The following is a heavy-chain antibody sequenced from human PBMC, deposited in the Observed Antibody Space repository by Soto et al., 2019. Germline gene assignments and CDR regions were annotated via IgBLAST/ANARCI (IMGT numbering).Heavy chain of an antibody. J-gene: IGHJ4*02. Sequence: GGSLRLSCAASGFTFDDYAMHWVRQAPGKGLEWVSGISWNSGSIGYADSVKGRFTISRDNAKNSLYLQMNSLRAEDTALYYCAKDNSGYEGYFDYWDQATLVTVSS. V-gene: IGHV3-9*01. CDR3: AKDNSGYEGYFDY. CDR1: GFTFDDYA. D-gene: IGHD5-12*01. CDR2: ISWNSGSI.